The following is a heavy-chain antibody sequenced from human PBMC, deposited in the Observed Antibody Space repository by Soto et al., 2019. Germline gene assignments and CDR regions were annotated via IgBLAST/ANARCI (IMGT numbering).Heavy chain of an antibody. Sequence: QLLESGGGLAQPGGSLTLSCAASGFTFSTSAMNWVRQAPGKGLEWVSLTSDSGGRTYYADSVKGRFTISRDNSKITLYLQMNSLRAEDTAVYYCAKSLNINWKNWFDPWGQGTLVTVSS. CDR1: GFTFSTSA. V-gene: IGHV3-23*01. CDR3: AKSLNINWKNWFDP. D-gene: IGHD1-1*01. J-gene: IGHJ5*02. CDR2: TSDSGGRT.